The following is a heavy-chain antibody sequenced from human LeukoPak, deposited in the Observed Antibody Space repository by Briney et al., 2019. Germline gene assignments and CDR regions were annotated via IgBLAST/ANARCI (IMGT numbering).Heavy chain of an antibody. CDR2: IYYSVST. D-gene: IGHD6-19*01. Sequence: SETLSLTCTVSGGSISSYYWSWIRQPPGKGLEWIGYIYYSVSTNYNPSLKSRVTISVDTSKNQFSLKLSSVTAADTAVYYCARHEYAVASFDPWGQGTLVTVSS. J-gene: IGHJ5*02. CDR3: ARHEYAVASFDP. V-gene: IGHV4-59*08. CDR1: GGSISSYY.